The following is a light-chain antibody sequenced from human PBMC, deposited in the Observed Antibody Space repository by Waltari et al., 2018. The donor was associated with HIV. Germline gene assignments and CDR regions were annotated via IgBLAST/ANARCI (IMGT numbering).Light chain of an antibody. CDR3: QQYNSYST. Sequence: DIQMTQSPSTLSASVGDRVNITCRASQSISSWLAWYQQKPGKAPKLLIYKAYSLESGVPSRFSGSGSGTEFTLTISSLQPDDFATYYCQQYNSYSTFGQGTKVEIK. CDR1: QSISSW. J-gene: IGKJ1*01. CDR2: KAY. V-gene: IGKV1-5*03.